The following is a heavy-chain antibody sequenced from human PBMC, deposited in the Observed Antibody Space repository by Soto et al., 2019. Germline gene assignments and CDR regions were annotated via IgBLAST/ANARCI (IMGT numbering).Heavy chain of an antibody. CDR2: IGPESGAT. CDR3: GRGRSCQIVVFY. CDR1: GYTFTGHY. J-gene: IGHJ4*02. Sequence: GASVKVSCKASGYTFTGHYIHWGRQPPEQGPEWMGEIGPESGATRYAQKFQGRVTMTMDMSNTTVYMELSNLSHDDTAVYYCGRGRSCQIVVFYWAQGTPVTVCS. V-gene: IGHV1-2*02. D-gene: IGHD1-26*01.